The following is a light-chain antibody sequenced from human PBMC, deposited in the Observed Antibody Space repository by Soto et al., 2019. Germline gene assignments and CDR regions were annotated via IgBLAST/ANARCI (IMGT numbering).Light chain of an antibody. CDR2: GAS. CDR3: QQYNHWPPLT. CDR1: QSVSSN. V-gene: IGKV3-15*01. Sequence: EIVMTQSPATLSVSPGERATLSFRASQSVSSNLAWYQQKPGQAPRLLIYGASTRPTGIPARFSGSGSGTEFTLTISSLRSEDFALYYCQQYNHWPPLTFGGGTKVEIK. J-gene: IGKJ4*02.